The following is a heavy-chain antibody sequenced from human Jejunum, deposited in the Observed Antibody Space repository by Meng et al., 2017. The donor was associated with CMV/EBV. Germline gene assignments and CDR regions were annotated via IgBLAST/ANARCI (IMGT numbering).Heavy chain of an antibody. CDR1: GFSVSSNY. V-gene: IGHV3-66*01. CDR3: ARGMYFSP. J-gene: IGHJ5*02. Sequence: QWGGSGGDLVQPGGSLRLSCAASGFSVSSNYMSWVRQAPGKGLECVSISDPTGYTYYADSVKGRFSISSDSSRNTLYIEMNSLRVEDTAVYYCARGMYFSPWGQGTLVTVSS. CDR2: SDPTGYT. D-gene: IGHD2-8*01.